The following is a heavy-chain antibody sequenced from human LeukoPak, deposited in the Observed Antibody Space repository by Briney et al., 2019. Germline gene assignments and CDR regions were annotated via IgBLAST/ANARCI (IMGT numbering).Heavy chain of an antibody. J-gene: IGHJ4*02. CDR2: IKSKTDGGTT. V-gene: IGHV3-15*01. Sequence: GGSLRLSCAASGFTFSNTWMNWVRQAPGKGLEWVGRIKSKTDGGTTDYVAPVKGRFTISRDDSKNMLYLQMNSLRSEDTAVYYCATVGYAVVGFDYWGQGTLVTVSS. CDR1: GFTFSNTW. D-gene: IGHD2-15*01. CDR3: ATVGYAVVGFDY.